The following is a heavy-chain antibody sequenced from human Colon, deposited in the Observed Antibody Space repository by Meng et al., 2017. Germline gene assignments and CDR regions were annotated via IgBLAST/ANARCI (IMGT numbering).Heavy chain of an antibody. J-gene: IGHJ4*02. CDR3: ARVVTAIFY. V-gene: IGHV3-66*02. CDR1: GFSVSSNY. D-gene: IGHD2-21*02. Sequence: GALKISCAASGFSVSSNYMTWVRQAPGKGLEWVSLIYSGGSTDYADSVKGRFTISRDNSKNTLYLQMNSLRPEDTAVYYCARVVTAIFYWGQGTLVTVSS. CDR2: IYSGGST.